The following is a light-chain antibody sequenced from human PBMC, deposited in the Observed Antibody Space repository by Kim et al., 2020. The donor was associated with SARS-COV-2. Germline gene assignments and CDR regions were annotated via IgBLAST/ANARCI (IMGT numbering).Light chain of an antibody. CDR1: QSVSGSH. Sequence: EIVLTQSPGTLSLSPGERATLSCRASQSVSGSHLAWYQQKPGQTPRILIYDASSRVTGISDRFSGSGSGTDFTLTISRLQPEDFAVYYFQQYAESPFTFGGGTKVDIK. CDR2: DAS. J-gene: IGKJ4*01. CDR3: QQYAESPFT. V-gene: IGKV3-20*01.